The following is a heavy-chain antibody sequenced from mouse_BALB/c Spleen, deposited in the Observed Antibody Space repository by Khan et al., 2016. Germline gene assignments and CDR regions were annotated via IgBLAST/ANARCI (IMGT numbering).Heavy chain of an antibody. V-gene: IGHV5-12-1*01. CDR3: ARHPSTMITTGYAMDY. D-gene: IGHD2-4*01. CDR2: ITSGGGRT. J-gene: IGHJ4*01. Sequence: EVELVESGGGLVKPGGSLKISCAASGFAFNSYDMSWVRQTLEKRLEWVAYITSGGGRTYYPDPVKGRVTISRDNAKNTLYLQMSSLKSEDTAMYYCARHPSTMITTGYAMDYWGQGTSVIVSS. CDR1: GFAFNSYD.